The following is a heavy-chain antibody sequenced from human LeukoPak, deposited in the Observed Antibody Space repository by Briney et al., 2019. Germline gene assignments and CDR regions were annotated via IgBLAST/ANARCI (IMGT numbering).Heavy chain of an antibody. CDR1: GGSINSYY. J-gene: IGHJ4*02. Sequence: SETLSLTCTVSGGSINSYYWSWIRQPPGKGLEWIGYIYYSGSTNYSPSLKSRVTISVDTSKNQFSLKLSSVTAADTAVYYCASSGSFRQQLIKWGQGTLVTVSS. V-gene: IGHV4-59*01. CDR3: ASSGSFRQQLIK. CDR2: IYYSGST. D-gene: IGHD6-13*01.